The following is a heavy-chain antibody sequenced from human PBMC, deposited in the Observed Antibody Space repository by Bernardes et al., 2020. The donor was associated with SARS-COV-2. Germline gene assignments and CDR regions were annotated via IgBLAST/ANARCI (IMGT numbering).Heavy chain of an antibody. V-gene: IGHV4-39*01. Sequence: SETLSLTCTVSGGSISSSSYYWGWIRQPPGKGLEWIGSIYYSGSTYYNPSLKSRVTISVDTSKNQFSLKLSSVTAADTAVYYCARHHPLGSIMITFGGVIGDFDYWGQGTLVTVSS. J-gene: IGHJ4*02. CDR3: ARHHPLGSIMITFGGVIGDFDY. CDR1: GGSISSSSYY. D-gene: IGHD3-16*02. CDR2: IYYSGST.